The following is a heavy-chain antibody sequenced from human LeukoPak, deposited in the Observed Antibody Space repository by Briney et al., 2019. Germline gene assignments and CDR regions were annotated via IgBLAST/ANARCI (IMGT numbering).Heavy chain of an antibody. Sequence: PGGSLRLSCAVSGFTFTDTYMTWIRQAPGKGLESLSYISPSGTDISYADSVKGRFTISRDNAKNSLYLQMNSLRPEDTAVYYCARTSSGFWAPFDSWGQGTLVTVSS. J-gene: IGHJ4*02. D-gene: IGHD6-19*01. CDR2: ISPSGTDI. V-gene: IGHV3-11*04. CDR3: ARTSSGFWAPFDS. CDR1: GFTFTDTY.